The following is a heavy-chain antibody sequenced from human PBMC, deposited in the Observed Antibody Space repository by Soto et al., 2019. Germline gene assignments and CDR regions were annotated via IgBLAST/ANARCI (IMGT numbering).Heavy chain of an antibody. D-gene: IGHD2-21*02. J-gene: IGHJ3*02. V-gene: IGHV3-33*01. Sequence: QVQLVESGGGVVQPGRSLRLSCAASGFTFSSYGMHWVRQAPGKGLEWVAVIWYDGSNKYYADSVKGRFTISRDNSKNTLYLQMNSLRAEDTAVYYCARGGGDPGDAFDIWGQGTMVTVSS. CDR2: IWYDGSNK. CDR1: GFTFSSYG. CDR3: ARGGGDPGDAFDI.